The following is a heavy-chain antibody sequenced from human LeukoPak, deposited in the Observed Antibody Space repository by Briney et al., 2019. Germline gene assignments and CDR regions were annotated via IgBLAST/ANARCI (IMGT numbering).Heavy chain of an antibody. CDR3: ASTRVCGGILLRPDCLYFED. J-gene: IGHJ4*02. CDR2: ISHTGGDT. D-gene: IGHD3-16*01. Sequence: GGSLRLSCAASGFTFNNYVMSWVRQAPGKGLEWVSGISHTGGDTNYAETVLGRVTVSRDNSKNTLYLQMNSLRAEDTAIYYCASTRVCGGILLRPDCLYFEDWGQGALVTVSS. V-gene: IGHV3-23*01. CDR1: GFTFNNYV.